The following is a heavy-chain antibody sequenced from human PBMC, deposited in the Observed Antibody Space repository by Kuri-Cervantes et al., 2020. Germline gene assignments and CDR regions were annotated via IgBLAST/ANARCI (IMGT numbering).Heavy chain of an antibody. J-gene: IGHJ4*02. V-gene: IGHV3-23*01. CDR2: ISGSGGST. Sequence: SCKASGYTFTSYAMSWVRQAPGKGLEWVLAISGSGGSTCYADSVKGRFTISRDNAKNSLYLQMNSLRVEDTAVYYCARADYGDYSYGHWGQGTLVTVSS. D-gene: IGHD4-17*01. CDR3: ARADYGDYSYGH. CDR1: GYTFTSYA.